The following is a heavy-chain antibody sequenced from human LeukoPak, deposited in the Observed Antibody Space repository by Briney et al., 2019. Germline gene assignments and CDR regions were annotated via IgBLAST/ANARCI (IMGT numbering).Heavy chain of an antibody. J-gene: IGHJ6*02. V-gene: IGHV1-18*01. CDR2: ISAYNSNT. CDR3: ARDGMTTVTTSYYGMDV. CDR1: GYTFTSYG. Sequence: ASVKVSCKASGYTFTSYGISWVRQAPGQGLEWMGWISAYNSNTNYAQKLQGRVTMTTDTSTSTAYMELRSLRSDDTAVYYCARDGMTTVTTSYYGMDVWGQGTTVTVSS. D-gene: IGHD4-17*01.